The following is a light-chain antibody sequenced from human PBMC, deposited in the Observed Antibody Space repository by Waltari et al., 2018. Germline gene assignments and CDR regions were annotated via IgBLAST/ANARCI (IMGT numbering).Light chain of an antibody. CDR1: NSNIEPNT. J-gene: IGLJ3*02. CDR3: AAWDFRLNVWV. V-gene: IGLV1-44*01. Sequence: QSLLTQPPSASGTPGQRVTISCSGINSNIEPNTVNWYRQLPGAPPKLLIYSYNQRAAGVPARFSGSKSGASASLAISGLQSDDDGDYYCAAWDFRLNVWVFGGGTKLTVL. CDR2: SYN.